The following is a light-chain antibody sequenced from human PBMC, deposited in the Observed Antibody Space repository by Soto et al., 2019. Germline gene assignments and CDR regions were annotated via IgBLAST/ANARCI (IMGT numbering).Light chain of an antibody. CDR1: SGHSSYA. Sequence: QPVLTQSPSASASLGASVKLTCTLSSGHSSYAIAWHHQQPERGPRFLMKVKSDGNHSKGDGIPDRFSGSSSGAERYLTISSLQSEDEADYYCQTWDTGIKVFGGGTKLTVL. CDR3: QTWDTGIKV. J-gene: IGLJ2*01. V-gene: IGLV4-69*01. CDR2: VKSDGNH.